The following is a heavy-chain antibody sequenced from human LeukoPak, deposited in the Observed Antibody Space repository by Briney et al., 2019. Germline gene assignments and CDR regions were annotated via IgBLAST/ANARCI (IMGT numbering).Heavy chain of an antibody. Sequence: ASVKVSCKASGYTFTSYDINWVRQATGQGLEWMGWMNPNSGNTGYAQKFQGRVTITRNTSISTAYMELSSLRSENTAVYYCARGRTTPRMDVWGEGTTVTVSS. CDR3: ARGRTTPRMDV. D-gene: IGHD4-17*01. CDR1: GYTFTSYD. V-gene: IGHV1-8*03. CDR2: MNPNSGNT. J-gene: IGHJ6*03.